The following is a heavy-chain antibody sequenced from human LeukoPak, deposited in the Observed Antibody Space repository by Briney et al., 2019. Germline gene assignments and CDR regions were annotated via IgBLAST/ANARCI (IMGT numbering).Heavy chain of an antibody. V-gene: IGHV1-18*01. J-gene: IGHJ4*02. CDR2: ISAYNGNT. Sequence: GASVTVSFTASAYTFTIYGISWVRQAPGQGLEWMGWISAYNGNTNCAHKVQGRVTMTTDTSTTTDYMELRSLRSSDTAVYYFARDSEGRSDLRPLWGQGTLDRVS. CDR3: ARDSEGRSDLRPL. CDR1: AYTFTIYG. D-gene: IGHD1-14*01.